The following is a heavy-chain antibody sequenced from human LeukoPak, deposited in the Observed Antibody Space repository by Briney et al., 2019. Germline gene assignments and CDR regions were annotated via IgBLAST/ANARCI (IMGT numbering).Heavy chain of an antibody. CDR3: AKDRVVVPAAMLGY. Sequence: GGSLRLSCAASGFPLGDYYMSWVRQAPGKGLEWVSAISGSGGSTYYADSVKGRFTISRDNSKNTLYLQMNSLRAEDTAVYYCAKDRVVVPAAMLGYWGQGTLVTVSS. CDR1: GFPLGDYY. J-gene: IGHJ4*02. V-gene: IGHV3-23*01. D-gene: IGHD2-2*01. CDR2: ISGSGGST.